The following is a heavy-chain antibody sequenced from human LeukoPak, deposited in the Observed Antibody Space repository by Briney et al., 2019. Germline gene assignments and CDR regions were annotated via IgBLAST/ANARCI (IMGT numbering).Heavy chain of an antibody. V-gene: IGHV3-74*01. Sequence: GGSLRLSCAASGFTFSSYWMNWVRQAPGKGLVWVSRIASDGSSTTYADSVKGRFSISRDNAKNTLYLQMNSLRVEDTAVYYCAKVAGIGGRYFDYWGQGTLVTVSS. J-gene: IGHJ4*02. D-gene: IGHD3-10*01. CDR3: AKVAGIGGRYFDY. CDR1: GFTFSSYW. CDR2: IASDGSST.